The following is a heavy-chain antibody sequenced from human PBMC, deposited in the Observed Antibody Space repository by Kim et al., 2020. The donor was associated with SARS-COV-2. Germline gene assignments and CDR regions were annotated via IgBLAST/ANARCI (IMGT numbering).Heavy chain of an antibody. D-gene: IGHD1-26*01. CDR1: GFTFDDYA. CDR3: ANLLVGATRDHFDY. J-gene: IGHJ4*02. Sequence: GGSLRLSCAASGFTFDDYAMHWVRQAPGKGLEWVSLISGDGGSTYYADSVKGRFTISRDNSKNSLYLQMNSLRTEDTALYYCANLLVGATRDHFDYWGQGTLVTVSS. V-gene: IGHV3-43*02. CDR2: ISGDGGST.